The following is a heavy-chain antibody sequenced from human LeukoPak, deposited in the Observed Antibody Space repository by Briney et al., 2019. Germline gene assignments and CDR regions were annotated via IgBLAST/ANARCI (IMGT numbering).Heavy chain of an antibody. Sequence: EASVKVSCKASGYTFTSYGISWVRQAPGQGLEWMGWISAYNGNTNYAQKLQGRVTMTTDTSTSTAYMELRSLRSDDTAVYYCARSKDVLLWFGESFSLDYWGQGTLVTVSS. D-gene: IGHD3-10*01. CDR3: ARSKDVLLWFGESFSLDY. CDR1: GYTFTSYG. CDR2: ISAYNGNT. V-gene: IGHV1-18*01. J-gene: IGHJ4*02.